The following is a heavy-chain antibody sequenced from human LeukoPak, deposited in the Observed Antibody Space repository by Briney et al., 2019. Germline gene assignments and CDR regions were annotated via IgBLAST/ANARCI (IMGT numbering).Heavy chain of an antibody. Sequence: ASVKVSCKASGYTFTRNGIGWVRQAPGQGREWMGWISPYNEYTDYAQKLQDRVIMTTDTSTGTVSLELKSLRSDDTAVYYCARIQNGYDFDYWGQGTLVTVSS. J-gene: IGHJ4*02. V-gene: IGHV1-18*01. CDR3: ARIQNGYDFDY. CDR1: GYTFTRNG. D-gene: IGHD5-12*01. CDR2: ISPYNEYT.